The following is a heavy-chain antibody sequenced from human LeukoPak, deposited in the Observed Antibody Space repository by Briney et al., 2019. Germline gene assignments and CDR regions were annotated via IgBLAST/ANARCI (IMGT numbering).Heavy chain of an antibody. CDR2: INSDGSST. CDR3: AKEADGSGRAGYYYYMDV. V-gene: IGHV3-74*01. CDR1: GFTFSSTW. Sequence: GGSLRLSCAASGFTFSSTWMHWVRQVPGKGLVWVSRINSDGSSTIYADSVKGRFTISRDNSKNTLYLQMNSLRAEDTAVYYCAKEADGSGRAGYYYYMDVWGKGTTVTVSS. D-gene: IGHD3-10*01. J-gene: IGHJ6*03.